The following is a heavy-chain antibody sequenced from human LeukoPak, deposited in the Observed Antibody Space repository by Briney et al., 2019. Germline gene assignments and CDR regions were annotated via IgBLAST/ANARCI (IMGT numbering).Heavy chain of an antibody. V-gene: IGHV3-11*04. Sequence: GRTLSLSRAASGLPFHDFYMRWIGDAPGKGLEWLSYISGRCRTIYDADSVKGRFTISRDNAKNSLYLQMNSLRAEDTAVYYCARDPSGYGPSDYWGQGTLVTVSS. CDR3: ARDPSGYGPSDY. J-gene: IGHJ4*02. CDR2: ISGRCRTI. D-gene: IGHD5-12*01. CDR1: GLPFHDFY.